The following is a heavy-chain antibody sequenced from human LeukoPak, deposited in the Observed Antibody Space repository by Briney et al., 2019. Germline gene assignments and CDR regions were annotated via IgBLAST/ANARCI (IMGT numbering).Heavy chain of an antibody. Sequence: GGSLRLSCAASGFTFSSYEMNWARQAPGKGLEWVSYISSSGSTISYADSVKGRFAISRDNAKNSLYLQMTSVRAEDTAVYYCARDGYRENDYWGQGTLVTVSS. CDR2: ISSSGSTI. J-gene: IGHJ4*02. CDR3: ARDGYRENDY. CDR1: GFTFSSYE. D-gene: IGHD5-12*01. V-gene: IGHV3-48*03.